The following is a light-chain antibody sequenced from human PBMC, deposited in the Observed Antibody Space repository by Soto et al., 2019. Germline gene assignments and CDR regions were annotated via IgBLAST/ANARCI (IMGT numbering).Light chain of an antibody. J-gene: IGKJ1*01. CDR3: MQGTYWPWT. V-gene: IGKV2-30*02. CDR1: QSLVHSSGNTY. Sequence: DVVMTQSPLSLLVTLGQPASISCRSSQSLVHSSGNTYLNWFLQRPGHSPRRLIYQVSNRDSGVPDRFSGSGSGIDFTLRISRVEADDVGVYYCMQGTYWPWTFGQGTRVEIK. CDR2: QVS.